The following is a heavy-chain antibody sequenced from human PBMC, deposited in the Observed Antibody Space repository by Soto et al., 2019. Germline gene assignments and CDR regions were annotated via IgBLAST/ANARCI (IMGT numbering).Heavy chain of an antibody. CDR1: GFTFSTYS. J-gene: IGHJ6*02. CDR2: ISSRSDI. V-gene: IGHV3-21*01. CDR3: AREYTAWPLAYGLDV. D-gene: IGHD2-2*02. Sequence: TWGSLRLSCVGSGFTFSTYSINWVRQAPGKGLEWVSSISSRSDIYYADSVKGRFTISRDNAKNSVSLQMNSLRAEDTAVYYCAREYTAWPLAYGLDVWGQGTTVTVSS.